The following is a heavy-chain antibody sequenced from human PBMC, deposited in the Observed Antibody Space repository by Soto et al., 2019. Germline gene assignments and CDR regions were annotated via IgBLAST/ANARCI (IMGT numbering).Heavy chain of an antibody. V-gene: IGHV5-51*01. Sequence: PGESLKISCKGSGYSFTSYWIGWVRQMPGKSLEWMGIIYPDDSDTRYNPSFQGQVTISADTSISTAYLQWSSLKASDTAMYYCATFRGYYDILSNYYYYYNVDVWGQGTTVTVSS. CDR3: ATFRGYYDILSNYYYYYNVDV. CDR2: IYPDDSDT. J-gene: IGHJ6*02. D-gene: IGHD3-9*01. CDR1: GYSFTSYW.